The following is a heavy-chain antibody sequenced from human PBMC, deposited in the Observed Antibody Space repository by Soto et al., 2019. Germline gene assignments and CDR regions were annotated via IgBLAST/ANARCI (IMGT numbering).Heavy chain of an antibody. CDR3: AAAFTKVYKKAPYGFDM. J-gene: IGHJ3*02. CDR1: GFTFGNSA. Sequence: QMQLVQSGPEVKKPGTSVRVSCKASGFTFGNSAVHWVRQARGQRLEWMGWILVASGGTNYAENFEERVTIARDMSTSTAYLELSSPRSEDTAVFFWAAAFTKVYKKAPYGFDMWGQGTLVTVSS. D-gene: IGHD1-1*01. CDR2: ILVASGGT. V-gene: IGHV1-58*01.